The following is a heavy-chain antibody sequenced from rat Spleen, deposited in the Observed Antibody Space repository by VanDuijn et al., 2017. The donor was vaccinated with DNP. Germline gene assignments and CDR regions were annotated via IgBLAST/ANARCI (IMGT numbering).Heavy chain of an antibody. CDR1: GFTFSNYG. CDR2: ISPSGGGT. V-gene: IGHV5-19*01. J-gene: IGHJ1*01. Sequence: EVQLVESGGGLVQPGRSLKLSCAASGFTFSNYGMHWIRQAPTKGLEWVTSISPSGGGTYYRDSVKGRFTISRDNAKSTLYLQMDSLRSEDTATYFCERHGRVTTVATYWYFDFWGPGTMVTVSS. D-gene: IGHD1-4*01. CDR3: ERHGRVTTVATYWYFDF.